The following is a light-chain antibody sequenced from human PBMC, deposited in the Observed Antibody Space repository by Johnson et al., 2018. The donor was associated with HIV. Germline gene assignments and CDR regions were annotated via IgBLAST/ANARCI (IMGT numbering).Light chain of an antibody. CDR1: SSNIGNNY. J-gene: IGLJ1*01. Sequence: QSVLTQPPSVSAAPGQKVTISCSGSSSNIGNNYVSWYQQLPGTAPKLLICENNKRPSGIPDRFSGSKSGTSATLGITVLQTGDEADYYCGTWDISLSVGYVFGTGTKVTVL. CDR2: ENN. CDR3: GTWDISLSVGYV. V-gene: IGLV1-51*02.